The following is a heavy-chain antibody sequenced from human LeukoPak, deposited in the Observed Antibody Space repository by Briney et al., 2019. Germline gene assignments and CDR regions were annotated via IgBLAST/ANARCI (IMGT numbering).Heavy chain of an antibody. CDR3: ASLPYYGGNPIGDY. Sequence: SVTVSCKASGGTFSSYAISWVRQAPGQGLEWMGRIIPILGIANYAQKFQGRVTITADKSTSTAYMELSSLRSEDTAVYYCASLPYYGGNPIGDYWGQGTLVTVSS. J-gene: IGHJ4*02. V-gene: IGHV1-69*04. D-gene: IGHD4-23*01. CDR1: GGTFSSYA. CDR2: IIPILGIA.